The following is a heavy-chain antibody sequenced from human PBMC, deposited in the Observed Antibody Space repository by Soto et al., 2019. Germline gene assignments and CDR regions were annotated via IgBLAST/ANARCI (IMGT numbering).Heavy chain of an antibody. CDR1: GYTFTGYY. V-gene: IGHV1-2*04. Sequence: GASVKVSCKASGYTFTGYYMHWVRQAPGQGLEWMGWINPNSGGTNYAQKFQGWVTMTRDTSISTAYMELSRLRSDDTAVYYCARDGYYGSGTFDYWGQGTLVTVSS. CDR3: ARDGYYGSGTFDY. J-gene: IGHJ4*02. CDR2: INPNSGGT. D-gene: IGHD3-10*01.